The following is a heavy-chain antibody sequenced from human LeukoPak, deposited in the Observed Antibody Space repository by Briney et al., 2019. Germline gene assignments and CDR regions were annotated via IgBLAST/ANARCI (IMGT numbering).Heavy chain of an antibody. V-gene: IGHV4-61*02. Sequence: TSGTLSLTCTVSGSSISSGSYYWSWIRQPAGKGLEWIGRIYTSGSTNYNPSLKSRVTISVDTSKNQFSLKLSSVTAADTAVYYCARETYYYDSSGYLHYFDYWGQGTLVTVSS. J-gene: IGHJ4*02. CDR1: GSSISSGSYY. CDR3: ARETYYYDSSGYLHYFDY. CDR2: IYTSGST. D-gene: IGHD3-22*01.